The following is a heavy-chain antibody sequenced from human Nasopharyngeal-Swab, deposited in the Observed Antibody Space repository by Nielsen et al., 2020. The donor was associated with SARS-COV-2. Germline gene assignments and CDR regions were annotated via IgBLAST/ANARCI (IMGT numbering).Heavy chain of an antibody. J-gene: IGHJ5*02. CDR1: GYSFTSYW. V-gene: IGHV5-51*01. CDR2: IYPGDSDT. Sequence: GESLKISCKGSGYSFTSYWIGWVRQMPGKGLEWMGIIYPGDSDTRYSPSFQGQVTISADKSISTAYLQWSSLKASDTAMYYCARVPKWLQFGRGWFDPWGQGTLVTVSS. D-gene: IGHD5-24*01. CDR3: ARVPKWLQFGRGWFDP.